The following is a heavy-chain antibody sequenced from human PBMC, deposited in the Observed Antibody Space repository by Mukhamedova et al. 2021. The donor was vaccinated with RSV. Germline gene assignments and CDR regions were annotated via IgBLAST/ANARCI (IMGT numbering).Heavy chain of an antibody. CDR2: ITPYNGNT. D-gene: IGHD6-13*01. J-gene: IGHJ6*02. Sequence: GQAPEWLGWITPYNGNTDYAQKFRDRVTITREMSLTTVYMELSSLRSDDTAMYYCARSILTSAGTSSDFFMDVWGQGTSVIVAS. CDR3: ARSILTSAGTSSDFFMDV. V-gene: IGHV1-45*02.